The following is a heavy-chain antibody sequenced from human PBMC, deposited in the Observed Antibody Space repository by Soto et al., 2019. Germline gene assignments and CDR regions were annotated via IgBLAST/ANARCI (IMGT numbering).Heavy chain of an antibody. D-gene: IGHD6-19*01. CDR1: GYTFTSYG. CDR2: ISAYNGNT. Sequence: QVQLVQSGAEVKKPGASVKVSCKASGYTFTSYGISWVRQAPGQGLEWMGWISAYNGNTNYAQKLQGRVTMTTDTSTSTAYRELRSLRSDDTAVYYCARDAGVIAGAAPRDYWGQGTLVTVSS. CDR3: ARDAGVIAGAAPRDY. J-gene: IGHJ4*02. V-gene: IGHV1-18*01.